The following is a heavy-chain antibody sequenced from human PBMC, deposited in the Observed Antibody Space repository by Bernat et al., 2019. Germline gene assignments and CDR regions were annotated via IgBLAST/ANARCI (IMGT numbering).Heavy chain of an antibody. Sequence: QVQLQESGPGLVKPSQTLSLTCTVSGGSISSGGYYWSWIRQHPGEGLEWIGYMYNSGSTYYNPSLKSRLAISVDTSKNQFSLNLSSVTAADTAVYYCAAGGSYHTFTHWGQGTLVTVSS. CDR3: AAGGSYHTFTH. D-gene: IGHD1-26*01. V-gene: IGHV4-31*03. CDR1: GGSISSGGYY. J-gene: IGHJ4*02. CDR2: MYNSGST.